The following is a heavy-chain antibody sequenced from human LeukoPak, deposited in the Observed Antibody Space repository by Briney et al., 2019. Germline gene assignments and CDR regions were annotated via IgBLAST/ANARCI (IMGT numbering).Heavy chain of an antibody. Sequence: PSETLSLTCTVSGGSISSGGYYWSWIRQPPGKGLEWIGYIYYSGSTNYNPSLKSRVTISVDTSKNQFSLKMSSVTAEDTAVYYCARGRYCSGGSCYWDYWGQGTLVTVSS. V-gene: IGHV4-61*08. CDR2: IYYSGST. D-gene: IGHD2-15*01. CDR1: GGSISSGGYY. J-gene: IGHJ4*02. CDR3: ARGRYCSGGSCYWDY.